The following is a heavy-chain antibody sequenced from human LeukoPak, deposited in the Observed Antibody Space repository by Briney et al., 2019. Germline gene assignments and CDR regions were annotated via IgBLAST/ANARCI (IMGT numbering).Heavy chain of an antibody. J-gene: IGHJ3*02. CDR2: IIPIFGIA. V-gene: IGHV1-69*13. CDR3: ARANYYDSIGDAFDI. D-gene: IGHD3-22*01. CDR1: GGTFSSYA. Sequence: SVKVSCKASGGTFSSYAISWVRQAPGQGLEWMGGIIPIFGIANYAQKFQGRVTITAGESTSTAYMELSSLRSEDTAVYYCARANYYDSIGDAFDIWGQGTMVTVSS.